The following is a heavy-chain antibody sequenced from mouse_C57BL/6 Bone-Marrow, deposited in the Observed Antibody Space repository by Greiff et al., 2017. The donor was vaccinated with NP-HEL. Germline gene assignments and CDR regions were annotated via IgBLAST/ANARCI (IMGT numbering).Heavy chain of an antibody. J-gene: IGHJ2*01. CDR3: ARSGGNYDYFDY. D-gene: IGHD2-1*01. CDR2: IDPSDSYT. Sequence: QVQLQQPGAELVMPGASVKLSSKASGSTFTSSWMHWVKQRPGQGLEWIGEIDPSDSYTNYNQKFKGKSTLTVDKSSSTAYMQLSSLTSEDSAVYYCARSGGNYDYFDYGGQGTTLTVSS. CDR1: GSTFTSSW. V-gene: IGHV1-69*01.